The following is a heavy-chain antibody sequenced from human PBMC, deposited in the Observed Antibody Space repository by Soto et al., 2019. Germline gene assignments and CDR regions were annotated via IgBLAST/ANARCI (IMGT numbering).Heavy chain of an antibody. CDR2: INPATGAA. D-gene: IGHD3-3*01. J-gene: IGHJ3*02. CDR3: ARGGGVGVAGSAAFDM. CDR1: GYPVTAYY. V-gene: IGHV1-2*02. Sequence: QLHLVQSGAVVKKPGASVTVSCSASGYPVTAYYMHWVRQAPGRGLEWMGGINPATGAAKYTQTSYGRVTRARDTSTSTVFMELSGLTSEDTAVFYWARGGGVGVAGSAAFDMWGQGTLVTVSS.